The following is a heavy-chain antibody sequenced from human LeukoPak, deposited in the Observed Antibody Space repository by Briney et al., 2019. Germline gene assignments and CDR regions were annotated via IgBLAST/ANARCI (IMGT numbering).Heavy chain of an antibody. CDR3: ARIFDI. J-gene: IGHJ4*02. Sequence: SETLSLTCTLSGASFRSGGQYWGWIRQTPGKGLEWIGGVFYNGKTNYNPSLKSRVTISLDTSRSQFSLRLSSVTAADTGVYYCARIFDIWGRGILVTVSS. CDR2: VFYNGKT. CDR1: GASFRSGGQY. V-gene: IGHV4-61*08.